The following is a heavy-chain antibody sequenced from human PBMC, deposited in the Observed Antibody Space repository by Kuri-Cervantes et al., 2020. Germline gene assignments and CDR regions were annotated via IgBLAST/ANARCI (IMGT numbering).Heavy chain of an antibody. D-gene: IGHD5-12*01. CDR1: GFTVSSNY. J-gene: IGHJ4*02. CDR3: AKEVATIFGSFDY. CDR2: IYSGGST. V-gene: IGHV3-66*01. Sequence: GESLKISCAASGFTVSSNYMSWVRQAPGKGLEWVSVIYSGGSTYCADSVKGRFTISRDNSKNTLYLQMNSLRAEDTAVYYCAKEVATIFGSFDYWGQGTLVTVSS.